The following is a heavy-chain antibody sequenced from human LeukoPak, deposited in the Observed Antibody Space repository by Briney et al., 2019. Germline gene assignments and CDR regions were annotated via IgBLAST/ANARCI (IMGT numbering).Heavy chain of an antibody. CDR1: GYTFNRYY. J-gene: IGHJ4*02. D-gene: IGHD6-19*01. Sequence: ASVTVSCKASGYTFNRYYMHWVRQAPGQGPEWMGWINPNSGGTKYAQKFQGRVTVTRDTSINTAFLELSSLRSDDTAGYYCGGELAVAGSPLYYWGQGTLVTVSS. CDR3: GGELAVAGSPLYY. V-gene: IGHV1-2*02. CDR2: INPNSGGT.